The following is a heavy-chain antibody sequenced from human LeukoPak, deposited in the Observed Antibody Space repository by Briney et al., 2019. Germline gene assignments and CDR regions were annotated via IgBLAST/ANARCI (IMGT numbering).Heavy chain of an antibody. CDR1: GFTFSSYA. CDR3: AKVELHPDYGGKGY. D-gene: IGHD4-23*01. V-gene: IGHV3-23*01. CDR2: ISGSGGST. J-gene: IGHJ4*02. Sequence: GGSLRLSCAASGFTFSSYAMSWVRQAPGKGLGWVSAISGSGGSTYYADSVKGRFTISRDNSKNTLYLQMNSLRAEDTAVYYCAKVELHPDYGGKGYWGQGTLVTVSS.